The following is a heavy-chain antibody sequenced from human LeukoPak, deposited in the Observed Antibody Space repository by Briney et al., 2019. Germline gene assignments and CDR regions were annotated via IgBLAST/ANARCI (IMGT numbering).Heavy chain of an antibody. V-gene: IGHV4-59*01. D-gene: IGHD3-10*01. J-gene: IGHJ5*02. CDR2: IYYSGST. CDR1: GGSISSYY. Sequence: SETLSLTCTVSGGSISSYYWSWIRQPPGKGLEWIGYIYYSGSTNYNPPLKSRVTISVDTSKNQFSLKLSSVTAADTAVYYCASMSGWFDPWGQGTLVTVSS. CDR3: ASMSGWFDP.